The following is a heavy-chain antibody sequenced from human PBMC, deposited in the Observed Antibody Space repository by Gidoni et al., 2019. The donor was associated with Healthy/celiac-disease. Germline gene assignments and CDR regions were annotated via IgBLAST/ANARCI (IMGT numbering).Heavy chain of an antibody. CDR3: ARVTVGATRRFYRFDP. CDR2: IKQDGSEK. V-gene: IGHV3-7*01. D-gene: IGHD1-26*01. Sequence: EVQLVESGGGLVQPGGSLRLSCAASGFTFSSYWMSWVRQAPGKGLEWVANIKQDGSEKYYVDSVKGRFTISRDNAKNSLYLQMNSLRAEDTAVYYCARVTVGATRRFYRFDPWGQGTLVTVSS. J-gene: IGHJ5*02. CDR1: GFTFSSYW.